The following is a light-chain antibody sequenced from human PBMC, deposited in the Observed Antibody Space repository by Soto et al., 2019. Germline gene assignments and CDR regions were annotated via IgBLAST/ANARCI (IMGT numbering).Light chain of an antibody. CDR1: QSVRSRY. V-gene: IGKV3-20*01. Sequence: EIVLTQSPGTLSLSPGERATLSCRASQSVRSRYLAWYQQKPGQAPRLLISGASNRATGIPDRFSGSGSGTDFTLTISRLEPEDFAVYYCQQYGSSPPTFGQGTKLEI. J-gene: IGKJ2*01. CDR2: GAS. CDR3: QQYGSSPPT.